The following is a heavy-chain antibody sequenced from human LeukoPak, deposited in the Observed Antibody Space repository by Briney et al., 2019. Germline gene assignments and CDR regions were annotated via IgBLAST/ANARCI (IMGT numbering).Heavy chain of an antibody. D-gene: IGHD3-3*01. J-gene: IGHJ4*02. CDR2: ISGSGGST. CDR3: RVTIFGVVINHPYYFDY. Sequence: PGGSLRLSCAASGFTFSSYAMSWVRQAPGKGLEWVSAISGSGGSTYYADSVKGRFTISRDNSKNTLYLQMNSLRAEDTAVYYCRVTIFGVVINHPYYFDYWGQGTLVTVSS. V-gene: IGHV3-23*01. CDR1: GFTFSSYA.